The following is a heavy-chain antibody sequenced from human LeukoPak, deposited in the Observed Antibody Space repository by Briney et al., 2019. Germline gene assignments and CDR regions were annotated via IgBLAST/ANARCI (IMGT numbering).Heavy chain of an antibody. CDR3: ARRMGQPGPVNYFDY. J-gene: IGHJ4*02. V-gene: IGHV4-59*01. CDR2: IYYSGST. D-gene: IGHD4-17*01. Sequence: SETLSLTCTVSGGSISSYYWSWIRQPPGKGLEWIGHIYYSGSTNYNPSLKSRVTISVDTSKNQFSLKLSSVTAADTAVYYCARRMGQPGPVNYFDYWGQGTLVTVSS. CDR1: GGSISSYY.